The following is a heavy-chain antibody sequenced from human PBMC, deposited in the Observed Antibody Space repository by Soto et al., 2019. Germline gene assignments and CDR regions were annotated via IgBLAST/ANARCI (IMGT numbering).Heavy chain of an antibody. CDR3: ATDNRGHHSGGYFQH. J-gene: IGHJ1*01. CDR1: GGTFSSYA. CDR2: IIPIFGTA. Sequence: GASVKVSCKASGGTFSSYAISWVRQAPGQGLEWMGGIIPIFGTANYAQKFQGRVTITADESTSTAYMELSSLRSEDTAVYYCATDNRGHHSGGYFQHWGQGTLVTVSS. V-gene: IGHV1-69*13. D-gene: IGHD2-15*01.